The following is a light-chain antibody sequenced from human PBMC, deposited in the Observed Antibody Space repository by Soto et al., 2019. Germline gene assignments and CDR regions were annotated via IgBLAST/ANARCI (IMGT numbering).Light chain of an antibody. V-gene: IGKV3-11*01. CDR2: DAS. J-gene: IGKJ4*01. CDR1: QSVSSY. CDR3: QQRSNWPLT. Sequence: EIVLTQSPATLSLSPGERATLSCRASQSVSSYLVWYQQKPGRAPRLLIYDASNRATGIPVRFSGSGSGTDFTLTISSLEPEDFAVYYCQQRSNWPLTFGGGTKVDIK.